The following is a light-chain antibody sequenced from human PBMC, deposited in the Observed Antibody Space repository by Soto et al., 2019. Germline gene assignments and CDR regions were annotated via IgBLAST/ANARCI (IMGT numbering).Light chain of an antibody. CDR3: AVWDQSLTGWV. V-gene: IGLV1-47*01. CDR1: SSNIGSHF. Sequence: QSVLTQPPSASGTPGQSLTISCSGSSSNIGSHFVYWYQHLPGTAPKLFIFRDGQRPSGVPARFFGSKSGTSASLAITGLRSEDEADYYCAVWDQSLTGWVFGGGTKVTVL. J-gene: IGLJ3*02. CDR2: RDG.